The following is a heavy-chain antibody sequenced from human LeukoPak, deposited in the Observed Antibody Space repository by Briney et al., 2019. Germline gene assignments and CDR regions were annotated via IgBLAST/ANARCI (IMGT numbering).Heavy chain of an antibody. J-gene: IGHJ5*02. CDR1: GGSISSGGYY. Sequence: SETLSLTCTVSGGSISSGGYYWSWIRQHPGKGLEWIGYIYYSGSTYYNPSLKSRVTISVDTSKNQFSLKLSSVTAADTAVYYCARGLSARLNTWGQGTLVTVSS. CDR3: ARGLSARLNT. CDR2: IYYSGST. D-gene: IGHD6-6*01. V-gene: IGHV4-31*03.